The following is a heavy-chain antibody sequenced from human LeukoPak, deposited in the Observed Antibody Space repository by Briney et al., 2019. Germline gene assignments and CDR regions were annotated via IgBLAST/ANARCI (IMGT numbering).Heavy chain of an antibody. J-gene: IGHJ4*02. D-gene: IGHD6-6*01. CDR2: IYYSGST. V-gene: IGHV4-59*01. Sequence: SETLSLTCTVSGGSISSYYWSWIRQPPGKGLEWIGYIYYSGSTNYNPSLKSRVTISVDTSKNQFSLKLSSVTAADTAVYYCARDLAGFEYSSSPGGMGFDYWGQGTLVTVSS. CDR1: GGSISSYY. CDR3: ARDLAGFEYSSSPGGMGFDY.